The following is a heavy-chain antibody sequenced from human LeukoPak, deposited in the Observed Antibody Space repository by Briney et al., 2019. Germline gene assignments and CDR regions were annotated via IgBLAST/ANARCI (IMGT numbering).Heavy chain of an antibody. CDR2: ISSDGTIK. CDR1: GFIFSNYA. D-gene: IGHD1-1*01. Sequence: GGSLRLSCAASGFIFSNYAMNWVRQAPGKGLEWVAVISSDGTIKYYADSVRGRFIISRDNSRNSLYLQMNSLRAEDTAVYYCARDLSSIPLIPTTHNFDYWGQGTLVTVSS. V-gene: IGHV3-30*04. J-gene: IGHJ4*02. CDR3: ARDLSSIPLIPTTHNFDY.